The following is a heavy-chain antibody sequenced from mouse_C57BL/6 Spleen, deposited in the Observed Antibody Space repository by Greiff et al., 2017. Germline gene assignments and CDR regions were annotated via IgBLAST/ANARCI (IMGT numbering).Heavy chain of an antibody. V-gene: IGHV5-17*01. CDR3: ARFQRWYAMDY. CDR2: ISSGSSTI. D-gene: IGHD2-3*01. J-gene: IGHJ4*01. CDR1: GFTFSDYG. Sequence: DVQLVESGGGLVKPGGSLKLSCAASGFTFSDYGMHWVRQAPEKGLEWVAYISSGSSTIYYADTVKGRFTISRDNAKNTLFLQMTSLRSEDTAMYYCARFQRWYAMDYWGQGTSVTVSS.